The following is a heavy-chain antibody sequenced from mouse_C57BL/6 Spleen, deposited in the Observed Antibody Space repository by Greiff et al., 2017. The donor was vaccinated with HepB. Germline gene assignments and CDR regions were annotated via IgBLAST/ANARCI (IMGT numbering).Heavy chain of an antibody. CDR3: ARDYEYFDV. J-gene: IGHJ1*03. Sequence: QVQLKESGPGLVQPSQSLSITCTVSGFSLTSYGVHWVRQSPGKGLEWLGVIWSGGSTDYNAAFISRLSISKDNSKSQVFFKMNSLQADDTAIYYCARDYEYFDVWGTGTTVTVSS. CDR2: IWSGGST. CDR1: GFSLTSYG. V-gene: IGHV2-2*01. D-gene: IGHD2-3*01.